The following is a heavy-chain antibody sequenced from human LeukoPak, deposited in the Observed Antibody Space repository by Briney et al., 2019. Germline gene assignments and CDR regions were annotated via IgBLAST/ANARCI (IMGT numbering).Heavy chain of an antibody. D-gene: IGHD3-10*01. V-gene: IGHV1-24*01. CDR3: ATSPRGPDYYGMDL. Sequence: ASVKVSCKVSGYTLTESSMHWVRQAPGKGLEWMGGFDPEDDETIYAQKFQGRVTMTEDTSTDTAYMELSSLRSEDTAVYYCATSPRGPDYYGMDLWGQGTTVTVSS. CDR2: FDPEDDET. J-gene: IGHJ6*02. CDR1: GYTLTESS.